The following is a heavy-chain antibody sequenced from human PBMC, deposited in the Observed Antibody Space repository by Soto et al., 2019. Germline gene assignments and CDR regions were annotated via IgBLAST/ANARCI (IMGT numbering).Heavy chain of an antibody. D-gene: IGHD3-16*01. J-gene: IGHJ4*02. CDR2: ISYSGSAI. CDR1: GFTFSDFY. Sequence: GGSLRLSCTVSGFTFSDFYMSWIRQAPGKGLEWVSYISYSGSAIYYADSVKGRFTVSRDNAEDSVSLQMNNLRAEDTAVYYCARVGYGPANWGQGTRVNVS. V-gene: IGHV3-11*01. CDR3: ARVGYGPAN.